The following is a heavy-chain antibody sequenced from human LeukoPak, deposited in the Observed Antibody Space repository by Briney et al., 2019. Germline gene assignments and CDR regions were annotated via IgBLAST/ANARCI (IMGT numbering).Heavy chain of an antibody. D-gene: IGHD1-7*01. CDR2: IFPTGST. CDR1: GGSISTIGYS. J-gene: IGHJ4*02. CDR3: ARMAGRTLDH. Sequence: SQTLSLTCAVSGGSISTIGYSWSWIRRPPGKGLEWIGYIFPTGSTSYSPSLKSRVTISLDRSKNLFSVTLNSVTAADTAVYYCARMAGRTLDHWGQGTLVTVSS. V-gene: IGHV4-30-2*01.